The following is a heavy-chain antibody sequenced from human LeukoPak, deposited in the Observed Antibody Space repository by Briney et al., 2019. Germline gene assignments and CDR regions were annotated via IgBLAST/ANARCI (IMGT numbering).Heavy chain of an antibody. CDR2: LYTSEST. V-gene: IGHV4-4*07. CDR3: ARSTPGISYYYFDY. Sequence: PSETLSLTCTISGGSISSYYWSWIRQPAGKGLEWIGRLYTSESTNYNPTLKSRVTMSVDTSKNQFSLKLSSVTAADTAVYYCARSTPGISYYYFDYWGQGTLVTVSS. CDR1: GGSISSYY. D-gene: IGHD1-1*01. J-gene: IGHJ4*02.